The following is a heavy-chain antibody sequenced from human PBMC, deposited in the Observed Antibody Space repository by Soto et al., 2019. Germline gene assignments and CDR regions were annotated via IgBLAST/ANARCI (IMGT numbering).Heavy chain of an antibody. CDR1: GGSISSYY. CDR2: IYTSGST. D-gene: IGHD3-10*01. Sequence: PSETLSLTCTVSGGSISSYYWSWIRQPAGKGLEWIGRIYTSGSTDYNPSLKSRVTISVDTSKRQFSLRLTSVTAADTAVYYCARDGYDGSGSPYPAYWGPGTQVTVS. J-gene: IGHJ4*02. V-gene: IGHV4-4*07. CDR3: ARDGYDGSGSPYPAY.